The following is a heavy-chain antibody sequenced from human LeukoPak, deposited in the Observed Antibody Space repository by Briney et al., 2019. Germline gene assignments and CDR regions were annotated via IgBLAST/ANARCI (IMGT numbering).Heavy chain of an antibody. Sequence: GGSLRLSCAASAFTFSSYSMNWVSQAPGEGLEWVSSISSSSHYLYYADSVKSRFTISRDNAKNSLYLQMNSLRAEDTAVYYCARDHWDILTGYYIDYWGQGTLVTVAS. V-gene: IGHV3-21*01. D-gene: IGHD3-9*01. CDR2: ISSSSHYL. J-gene: IGHJ4*02. CDR3: ARDHWDILTGYYIDY. CDR1: AFTFSSYS.